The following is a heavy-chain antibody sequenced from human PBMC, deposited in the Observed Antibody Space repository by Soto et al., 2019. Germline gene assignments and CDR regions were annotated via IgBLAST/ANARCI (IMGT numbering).Heavy chain of an antibody. Sequence: AGGSLRLSCAASGFTFSSYSMNWVRQAPGKGLEWVSSISSSSSYIYYADSVKGRFTISRDNAKNSLYLQMNSLRAEDTAVYYCARDRNYYGSGSYSRKFDPWGQGTLVTVSS. D-gene: IGHD3-10*01. CDR2: ISSSSSYI. V-gene: IGHV3-21*01. J-gene: IGHJ5*02. CDR1: GFTFSSYS. CDR3: ARDRNYYGSGSYSRKFDP.